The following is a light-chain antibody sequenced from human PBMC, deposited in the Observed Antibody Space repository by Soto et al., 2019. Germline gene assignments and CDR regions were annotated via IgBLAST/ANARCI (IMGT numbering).Light chain of an antibody. V-gene: IGLV1-51*01. CDR2: YDS. CDR3: GTWDSSLTAVV. J-gene: IGLJ2*01. Sequence: QSVLTQPPSVSASPGQKVTISCSGSSSNLGNNYVSWYQRLPGTAPKILIYYDSERPPGIPARFSGSKSGSSATLGISGLQPGDEADYYCGTWDSSLTAVVFGGGTKLTVL. CDR1: SSNLGNNY.